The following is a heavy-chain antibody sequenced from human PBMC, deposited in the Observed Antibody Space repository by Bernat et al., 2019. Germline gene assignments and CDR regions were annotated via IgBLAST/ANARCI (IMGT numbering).Heavy chain of an antibody. CDR1: GFTFSSHA. CDR2: ISYDESNK. D-gene: IGHD5/OR15-5a*01. CDR3: AGARAVGSVYFHFDY. V-gene: IGHV3-30-3*01. J-gene: IGHJ4*02. Sequence: QVQLVESGGGVVQPGRSLRLACAASGFTFSSHAMHWVRQAPGKGLEWVAVISYDESNKFYADSVKGRFTISRDNSESTLYLQMNSLNTEDTAVYYCAGARAVGSVYFHFDYWGQGTLVTVSS.